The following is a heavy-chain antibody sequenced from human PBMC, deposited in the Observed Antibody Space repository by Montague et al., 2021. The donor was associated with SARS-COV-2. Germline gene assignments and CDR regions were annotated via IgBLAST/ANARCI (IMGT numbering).Heavy chain of an antibody. D-gene: IGHD2-15*01. V-gene: IGHV3-53*04. Sequence: SLRLSCAASGFTVSSNYMSWVRQAPGKGLEWVSVIYSGGSTYYADSVKGRFTISRHNSKNTLYLQMNSLRAEDTAVYHCARDRRMRDISGYYYGMDVWGQGTTVTVSS. J-gene: IGHJ6*02. CDR2: IYSGGST. CDR1: GFTVSSNY. CDR3: ARDRRMRDISGYYYGMDV.